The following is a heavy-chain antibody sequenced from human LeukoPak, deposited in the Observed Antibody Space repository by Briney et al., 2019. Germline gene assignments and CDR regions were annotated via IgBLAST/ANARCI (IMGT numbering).Heavy chain of an antibody. CDR2: IIPIFGTA. CDR3: ARDRNSGWPFDY. Sequence: ASVKVSCKASGGTFGSYAISWVRQAPGQGLEWMGGIIPIFGTANYAQKFQGRVTITADESTSTAYMELSSLRSEDTAVYYCARDRNSGWPFDYWGQGTLVTVSS. J-gene: IGHJ4*02. V-gene: IGHV1-69*13. CDR1: GGTFGSYA. D-gene: IGHD6-19*01.